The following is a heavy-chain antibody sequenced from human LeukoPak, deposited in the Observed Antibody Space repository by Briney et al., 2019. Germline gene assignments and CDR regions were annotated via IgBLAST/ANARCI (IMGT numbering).Heavy chain of an antibody. CDR1: GFSFSTYW. D-gene: IGHD5/OR15-5a*01. J-gene: IGHJ6*02. CDR3: ASYRVSHGMDV. V-gene: IGHV3-7*01. CDR2: MKGDGSDK. Sequence: PGGSLRLSCAASGFSFSTYWMAWVRQAPGRGLEWVANMKGDGSDKYYLESVTGRFTISRDNAKNSSYLQMNSLGAEDTGVYYCASYRVSHGMDVWGQGTTVTVSS.